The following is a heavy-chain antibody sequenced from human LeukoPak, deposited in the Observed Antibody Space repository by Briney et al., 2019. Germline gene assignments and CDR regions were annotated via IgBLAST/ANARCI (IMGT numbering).Heavy chain of an antibody. D-gene: IGHD3/OR15-3a*01. CDR3: ARDRAANQDWVEFDP. J-gene: IGHJ5*02. CDR2: IRDSGEA. Sequence: PGGSLRLSCAVSGFRVSDYYMTWVRQAPGKGLEWVGLIRDSGEAFYADFARGRFAISRDESENTLYLQMNSLRAEDTAAYFCARDRAANQDWVEFDPWGQGTPVIVSS. V-gene: IGHV3-66*03. CDR1: GFRVSDYY.